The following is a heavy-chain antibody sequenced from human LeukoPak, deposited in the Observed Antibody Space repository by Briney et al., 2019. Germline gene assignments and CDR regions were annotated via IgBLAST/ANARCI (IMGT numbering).Heavy chain of an antibody. J-gene: IGHJ4*02. D-gene: IGHD2-15*01. Sequence: ASVKVSCKASGHTFTSYDINWVRQATGQGLEWMGWMNPNSGNTGYAQKFQGRVTMTRNTSISTAYMELSSLRSEDTAVYYCAREGYCSGGSCHERFDYWGQGTLVTVSS. CDR3: AREGYCSGGSCHERFDY. CDR1: GHTFTSYD. V-gene: IGHV1-8*01. CDR2: MNPNSGNT.